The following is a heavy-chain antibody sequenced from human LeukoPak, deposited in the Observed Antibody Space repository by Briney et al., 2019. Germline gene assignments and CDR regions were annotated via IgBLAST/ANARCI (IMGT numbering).Heavy chain of an antibody. CDR1: GYTFTSYA. CDR2: INTNTGNP. J-gene: IGHJ4*02. Sequence: ASVKVSCTASGYTFTSYAMNWVRQAPGQGLEWMGWINTNTGNPTYAQGFTGRFVFSLDTSVSTAYLQISSLKAEDTAVYYCARLSISVDYDYVWGSYRQNEIDYWGQGTLVTVSS. D-gene: IGHD3-16*02. V-gene: IGHV7-4-1*02. CDR3: ARLSISVDYDYVWGSYRQNEIDY.